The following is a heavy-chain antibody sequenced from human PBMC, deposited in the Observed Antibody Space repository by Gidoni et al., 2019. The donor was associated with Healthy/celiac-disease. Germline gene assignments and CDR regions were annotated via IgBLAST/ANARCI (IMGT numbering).Heavy chain of an antibody. D-gene: IGHD1-26*01. Sequence: QVQLVESGGGVVQPGRSRRLSCAASGFTCSSSGMHWVRQAPGKGLEWVEVIWYDGSNKYYADSVKGRFTISRDNSKNTLYLQMTSLRAEDTAVYYCASELLDGSPTHYWGQGTLVTVSS. CDR1: GFTCSSSG. V-gene: IGHV3-33*01. CDR2: IWYDGSNK. CDR3: ASELLDGSPTHY. J-gene: IGHJ4*02.